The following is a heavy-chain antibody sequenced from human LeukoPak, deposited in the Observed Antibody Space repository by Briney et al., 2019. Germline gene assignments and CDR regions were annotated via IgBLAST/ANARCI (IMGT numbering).Heavy chain of an antibody. CDR3: ARVSRSYDFWSGYYTPPYYGMDV. V-gene: IGHV3-53*04. CDR2: IYSGGST. Sequence: GGSLRLSCAASGFTVSSNYMSWVRQAPGKGLEWVSVIYSGGSTYYADPVKGRFTISRHNSKNTLYLQMNSLRAEDTAVYYCARVSRSYDFWSGYYTPPYYGMDVWGQGTTVTVSS. J-gene: IGHJ6*02. D-gene: IGHD3-3*01. CDR1: GFTVSSNY.